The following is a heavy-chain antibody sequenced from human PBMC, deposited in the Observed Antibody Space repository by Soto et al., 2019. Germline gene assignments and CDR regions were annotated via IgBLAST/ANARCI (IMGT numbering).Heavy chain of an antibody. J-gene: IGHJ4*02. CDR1: GFTFSSYA. CDR3: ARDRHGDYALDY. D-gene: IGHD4-17*01. Sequence: PGGSLRLSCAASGFTFSSYAMHWVRQAPGKGLEWVAVISYDGSNKYYADSVKGRFTISRDNSKNTLYLQMNSLRAEDTAVYYCARDRHGDYALDYWGQGPLVTVSS. V-gene: IGHV3-30-3*01. CDR2: ISYDGSNK.